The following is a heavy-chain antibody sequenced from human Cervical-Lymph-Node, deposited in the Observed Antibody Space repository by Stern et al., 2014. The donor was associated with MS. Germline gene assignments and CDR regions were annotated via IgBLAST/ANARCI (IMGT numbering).Heavy chain of an antibody. D-gene: IGHD6-19*01. J-gene: IGHJ5*02. V-gene: IGHV4-61*01. Sequence: QVQLQESGPGLVKPSETLSLTCTVSGGSVSSGSYYWSWIRQPPGKGLEXIGYIYYSGSTNYNPSLKSRVTISVDTSKNQFSLKLSSVTAADTAVYYCARARWQWLSRWFDPWGQGTLVTVSS. CDR1: GGSVSSGSYY. CDR3: ARARWQWLSRWFDP. CDR2: IYYSGST.